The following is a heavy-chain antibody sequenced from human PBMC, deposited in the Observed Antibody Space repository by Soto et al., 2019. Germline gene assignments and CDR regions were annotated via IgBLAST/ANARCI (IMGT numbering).Heavy chain of an antibody. V-gene: IGHV1-69*01. J-gene: IGHJ6*02. CDR3: AKDDATYCGGDCYRYFYYGMDV. CDR1: GGTFSNHA. D-gene: IGHD2-21*02. CDR2: IIPMFPTA. Sequence: KVSCKASGGTFSNHAISWVRQAPGQGFEWVGGIIPMFPTADYAQRFQGRVTITADDSTTTVYMELSGLRSEDTAMYYCAKDDATYCGGDCYRYFYYGMDVWGQGTTVTVSS.